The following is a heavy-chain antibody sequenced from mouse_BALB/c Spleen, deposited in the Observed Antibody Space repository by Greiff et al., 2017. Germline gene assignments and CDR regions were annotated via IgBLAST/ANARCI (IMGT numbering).Heavy chain of an antibody. CDR3: ARDYYGSSYWYFDV. D-gene: IGHD1-1*01. J-gene: IGHJ1*01. CDR1: GFSLTSYG. CDR2: IWAGGST. V-gene: IGHV2-9*02. Sequence: QVQLKESGPGLVAPSQTLSLTCTVSGFSLTSYGVHWVRQPPGKGLEWLGVIWAGGSTNYNSALMSRLSISTDNSKSQVFLQMNSLQTDDTARYYCARDYYGSSYWYFDVWGAGTTVTVSA.